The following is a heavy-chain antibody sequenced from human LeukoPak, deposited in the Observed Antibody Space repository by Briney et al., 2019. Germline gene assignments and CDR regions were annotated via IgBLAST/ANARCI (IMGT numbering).Heavy chain of an antibody. Sequence: GGSLRLSCAASGFTFSSYGMHWVRQAPGKGLEWVAFIRYDGSNKYYADSVKGRFTISRDNSKNTLYLQMNSLRAEDTAVYYCARDLRATNPPGDYWGQGTLVTVSS. J-gene: IGHJ4*02. CDR2: IRYDGSNK. D-gene: IGHD1-26*01. CDR1: GFTFSSYG. CDR3: ARDLRATNPPGDY. V-gene: IGHV3-30*02.